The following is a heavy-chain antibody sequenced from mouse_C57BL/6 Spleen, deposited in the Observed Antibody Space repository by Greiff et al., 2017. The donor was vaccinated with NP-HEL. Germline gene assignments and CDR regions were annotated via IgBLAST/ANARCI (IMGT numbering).Heavy chain of an antibody. CDR2: IHPSDSDT. D-gene: IGHD2-3*01. V-gene: IGHV1-74*01. Sequence: QVQLQQPGAELVKPGASVKVSCKASGYTFTSYWMHWVKQRPGQGLEWIGRIHPSDSDTNYNQKFKGKATLTVDKSSSTAYMQLSSLASEDSAVYYCAADLYDFYAMDYWGQGTSVTVSS. CDR1: GYTFTSYW. J-gene: IGHJ4*01. CDR3: AADLYDFYAMDY.